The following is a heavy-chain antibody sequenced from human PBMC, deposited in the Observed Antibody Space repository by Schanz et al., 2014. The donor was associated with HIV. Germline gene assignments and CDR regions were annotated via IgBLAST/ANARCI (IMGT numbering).Heavy chain of an antibody. D-gene: IGHD1-26*01. J-gene: IGHJ5*02. CDR1: GYTFSGYY. CDR2: IIPIFGTA. V-gene: IGHV1-69*01. CDR3: ARASYSGTYYTWFDP. Sequence: HVQLVQSGAEMKKPGASVKVSCKSSGYTFSGYYFHWVRQAPGQGLEWMGGIIPIFGTANYAQKFQGRVTIIADESTSTAYMELSSLRSEDSAIYYCARASYSGTYYTWFDPWGQGTLVTVSS.